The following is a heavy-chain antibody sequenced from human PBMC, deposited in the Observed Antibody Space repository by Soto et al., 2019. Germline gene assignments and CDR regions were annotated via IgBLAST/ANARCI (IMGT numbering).Heavy chain of an antibody. V-gene: IGHV4-59*01. CDR3: ARGRSMAGATGFYDFDY. J-gene: IGHJ4*02. CDR1: GGSISSYY. D-gene: IGHD1-26*01. Sequence: PSETLSLTCTVSGGSISSYYWSWIRQPPGKGLEWIGYIYYSGSTNYNPSLKSRVTISVDTSKNQFSLKLSSVTAADTAVYYCARGRSMAGATGFYDFDYRGQGALVTVSS. CDR2: IYYSGST.